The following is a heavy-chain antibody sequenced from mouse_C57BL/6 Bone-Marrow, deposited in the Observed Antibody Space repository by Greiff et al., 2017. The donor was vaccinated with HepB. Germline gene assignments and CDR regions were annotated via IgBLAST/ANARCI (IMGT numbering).Heavy chain of an antibody. J-gene: IGHJ2*01. CDR1: GYTFTSYW. CDR2: IDPSDSYT. CDR3: ARPSSYYGSLYYFDY. D-gene: IGHD1-1*01. Sequence: QVQLQQPGAELVKPGASVKLSCKASGYTFTSYWMQWVKQRPGQGLEWIGEIDPSDSYTNYNQKFKGKATLTVDTSSSTAYMQLSSLTSEDSAVYYCARPSSYYGSLYYFDYWGQGTTLTVSS. V-gene: IGHV1-50*01.